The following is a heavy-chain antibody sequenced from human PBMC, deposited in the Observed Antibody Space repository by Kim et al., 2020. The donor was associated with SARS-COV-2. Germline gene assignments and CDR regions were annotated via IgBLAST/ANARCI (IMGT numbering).Heavy chain of an antibody. CDR1: GYTFTSYG. Sequence: ASVKVSCKASGYTFTSYGISWVRQAPGQGLEWMGWISAYNGNTNYAQKLQGRVTMTTDTSTSTAYMELRSLRSDDTAVYYCARVVRFEESVGYSSGDNWFDPWGQGTLVTVSS. CDR2: ISAYNGNT. V-gene: IGHV1-18*01. CDR3: ARVVRFEESVGYSSGDNWFDP. J-gene: IGHJ5*02. D-gene: IGHD6-19*01.